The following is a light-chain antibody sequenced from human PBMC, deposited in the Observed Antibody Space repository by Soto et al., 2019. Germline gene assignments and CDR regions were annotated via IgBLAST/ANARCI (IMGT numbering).Light chain of an antibody. Sequence: EIVLTQSPATLSLSPGERATLSCRASQSINNFIAWDQQKSGQPPRLVIYAVSKRATGIPARFSGSGSGTDFTLSISSLEPEDFAVYFCQQRSNWPPTWTFGPGTKVEVK. CDR3: QQRSNWPPTWT. J-gene: IGKJ1*01. CDR2: AVS. CDR1: QSINNF. V-gene: IGKV3-11*01.